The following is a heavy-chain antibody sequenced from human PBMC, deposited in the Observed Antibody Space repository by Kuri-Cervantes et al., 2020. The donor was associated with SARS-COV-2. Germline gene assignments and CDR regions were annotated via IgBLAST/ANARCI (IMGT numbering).Heavy chain of an antibody. CDR3: ARTYCSSTSCSPGDY. D-gene: IGHD2-2*01. V-gene: IGHV1-3*01. Sequence: ASVKVSCKASGYTFTSYAMHWVRQAPGKRLEWMGGINAGNGNKKYSQKFQGRVTITRDTSASTAYMELSSLRSEDTAVYYCARTYCSSTSCSPGDYWGQGTLVTVSS. J-gene: IGHJ4*02. CDR1: GYTFTSYA. CDR2: INAGNGNK.